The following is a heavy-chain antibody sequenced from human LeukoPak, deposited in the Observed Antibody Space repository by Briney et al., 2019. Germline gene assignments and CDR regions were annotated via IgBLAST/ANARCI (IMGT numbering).Heavy chain of an antibody. V-gene: IGHV4-61*02. D-gene: IGHD3-22*01. Sequence: SQTLSLTCTVSGCSISSGSYYWSWIRQPAGKGLEWIGRIYTSGSTNYNPSLKSRVTISVDTSKNQFSLKLSSVTAADTAVYYCARDRIYYYDSSGYRVDAFDIWGQGTMVTVSS. J-gene: IGHJ3*02. CDR1: GCSISSGSYY. CDR3: ARDRIYYYDSSGYRVDAFDI. CDR2: IYTSGST.